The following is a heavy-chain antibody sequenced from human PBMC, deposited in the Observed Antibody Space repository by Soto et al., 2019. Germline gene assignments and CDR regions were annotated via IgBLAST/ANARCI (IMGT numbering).Heavy chain of an antibody. Sequence: QVHLVQSGAEVKKPGASVKVSCKGSGYDFTTYGITWVRQAPGQGLEWMAWISAHNGNTDYAQKLQGRVTVTRDTSTSTAYMELRSLRSDATAVYYCARGRHGDYWGQGALVTVSS. V-gene: IGHV1-18*01. J-gene: IGHJ4*02. CDR2: ISAHNGNT. CDR1: GYDFTTYG. CDR3: ARGRHGDY.